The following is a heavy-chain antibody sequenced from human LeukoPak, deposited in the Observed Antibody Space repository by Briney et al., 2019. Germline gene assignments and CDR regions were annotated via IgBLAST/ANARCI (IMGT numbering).Heavy chain of an antibody. V-gene: IGHV4-4*08. CDR1: GGSISTYY. CDR2: ISASGGT. J-gene: IGHJ5*02. D-gene: IGHD6-19*01. Sequence: SETLSLTCTVSGGSISTYYWSWIRQSPGKGLEWIADISASGGTNYDPSLESRVTVSIDSSKNQFSLKLSSVTAADTAVFYCARSPHNSAWYEKWFDPWGQGTLVTVSS. CDR3: ARSPHNSAWYEKWFDP.